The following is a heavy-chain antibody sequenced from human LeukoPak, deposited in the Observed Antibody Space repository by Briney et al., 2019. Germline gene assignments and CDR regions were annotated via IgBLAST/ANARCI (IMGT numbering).Heavy chain of an antibody. Sequence: EPGGSLRLSCAASGFSVGNNYMSWVRQAPGKGLEWVSVIYSGGSTNYADSVKGRFTISRDNSKNTLYLQMNSLRAEDTAVYYCARDPPGQAAGGTRWGQGTLVTVSS. J-gene: IGHJ4*02. D-gene: IGHD6-13*01. CDR2: IYSGGST. CDR3: ARDPPGQAAGGTR. CDR1: GFSVGNNY. V-gene: IGHV3-53*01.